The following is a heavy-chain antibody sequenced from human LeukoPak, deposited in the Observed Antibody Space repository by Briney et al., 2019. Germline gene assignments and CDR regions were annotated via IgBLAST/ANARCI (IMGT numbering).Heavy chain of an antibody. CDR3: ASLSSSWYNYFDY. V-gene: IGHV3-30-3*01. CDR2: ISYDGSNK. CDR1: GFTFSRYA. D-gene: IGHD6-13*01. Sequence: GGPLRLFCTASGFTFSRYAMLWVREATGRGLEGVAVISYDGSNKYYADSVKGRFTISRDNSKNTLYLQMNSLRAEDTAVYYCASLSSSWYNYFDYWGQGTLVTVSS. J-gene: IGHJ4*02.